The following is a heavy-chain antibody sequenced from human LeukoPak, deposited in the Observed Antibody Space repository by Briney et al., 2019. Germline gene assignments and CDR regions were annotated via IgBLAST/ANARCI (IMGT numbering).Heavy chain of an antibody. CDR1: GFTFSDYY. CDR3: ARDQRNTAMVPGGMDV. Sequence: GGSLRLSCAASGFTFSDYYMSWIRQAPGEGLEWVSYISSSGSTVYYADSVKGRFTISRDNAKNSLYLQMNSLRAEDTAVYYCARDQRNTAMVPGGMDVWGQGTTVTVSS. V-gene: IGHV3-11*01. J-gene: IGHJ6*02. CDR2: ISSSGSTV. D-gene: IGHD5-18*01.